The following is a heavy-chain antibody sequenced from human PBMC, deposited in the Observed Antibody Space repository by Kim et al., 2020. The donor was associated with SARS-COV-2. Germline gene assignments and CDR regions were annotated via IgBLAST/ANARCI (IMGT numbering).Heavy chain of an antibody. D-gene: IGHD3-10*01. V-gene: IGHV3-20*04. CDR2: INWKGDKT. CDR1: GFNLDDYG. J-gene: IGHJ4*02. Sequence: GGSLRLSCTTSGFNLDDYGMNWVRQGPGKGLEWVSSINWKGDKTIYADSVKGRFTISRDNAKNSLYLQMNSLRVEDTALYYCARDYYRSGSYYLPADYWGQGTLVTVSS. CDR3: ARDYYRSGSYYLPADY.